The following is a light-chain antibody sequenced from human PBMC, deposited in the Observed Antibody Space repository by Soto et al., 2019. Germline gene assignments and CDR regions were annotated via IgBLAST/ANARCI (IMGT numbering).Light chain of an antibody. CDR2: SDN. CDR1: SSNIGAGYV. J-gene: IGLJ1*01. V-gene: IGLV1-40*01. CDR3: QSYDNNSDYV. Sequence: QSVLTQPPSVSGAPGQRVTISCTGSSSNIGAGYVVHWYQQLPGAAPKPLIFSDNNRPSGVPDRFSGSKSGTSASLAITGLRAEDEADYYSQSYDNNSDYVFGTGTKVTVL.